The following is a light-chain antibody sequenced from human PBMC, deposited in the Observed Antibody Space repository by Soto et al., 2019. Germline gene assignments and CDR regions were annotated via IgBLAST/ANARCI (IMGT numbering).Light chain of an antibody. J-gene: IGKJ1*01. Sequence: EIVLTQSPGTLSLSPGERATLSFRASQSVHSDYLAWYQQKPGQAPSFLIYGTSSRATGIPDRFSGSGSGTDFPLTSSRVEQEDSAVYYYQQYGTSPTFGQGTKVDIK. V-gene: IGKV3-20*01. CDR2: GTS. CDR1: QSVHSDY. CDR3: QQYGTSPT.